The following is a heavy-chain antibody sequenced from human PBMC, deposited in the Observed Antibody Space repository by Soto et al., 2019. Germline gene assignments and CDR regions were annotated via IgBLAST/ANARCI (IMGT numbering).Heavy chain of an antibody. CDR1: GFTFSSNA. V-gene: IGHV3-23*01. D-gene: IGHD1-26*01. Sequence: EVQLLESGGGLVQPGGSLRLSCAASGFTFSSNAMSWVRQAPGEGRGWVSALSNGGGTTHYADSVKGRFTISRDNSKNTLYLQVSSLRVEDTAIYYCAKDMYGSRRGSFDYWGQGTLVTVSS. CDR2: LSNGGGTT. J-gene: IGHJ4*02. CDR3: AKDMYGSRRGSFDY.